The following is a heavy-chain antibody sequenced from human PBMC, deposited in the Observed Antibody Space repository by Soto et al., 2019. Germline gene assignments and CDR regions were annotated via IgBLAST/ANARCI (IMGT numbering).Heavy chain of an antibody. CDR2: ISGSGGTI. CDR1: GFTFSNYA. CDR3: AKDQVAARRYYYYGMDV. V-gene: IGHV3-23*01. Sequence: GGSLSLSCAASGFTFSNYAMSWVRQAPGKGLEWVSGISGSGGTIYYADSVKGRFTISRDNSKNTLYLQMNSLRAEDTAIYFCAKDQVAARRYYYYGMDVWGKGSKVTVSS. D-gene: IGHD6-6*01. J-gene: IGHJ6*04.